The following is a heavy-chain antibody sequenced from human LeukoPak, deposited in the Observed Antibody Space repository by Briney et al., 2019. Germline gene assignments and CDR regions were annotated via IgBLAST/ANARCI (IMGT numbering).Heavy chain of an antibody. D-gene: IGHD1-14*01. CDR3: ARNRPAFDI. CDR1: GGSISSFY. CDR2: IYSTGST. Sequence: PSETLSLTCTVSGGSISSFYWSWIRQPAGKGLEWIGRIYSTGSTNYNPSLESRVTMSVDTSKNQFSLKLSSVTAADTAVYYCARNRPAFDIWSQGTMVTVSS. V-gene: IGHV4-4*07. J-gene: IGHJ3*02.